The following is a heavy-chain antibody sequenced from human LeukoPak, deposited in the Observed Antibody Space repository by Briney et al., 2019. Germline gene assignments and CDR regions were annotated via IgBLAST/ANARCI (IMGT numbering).Heavy chain of an antibody. D-gene: IGHD6-13*01. Sequence: PGGSLRLSCAASGFSFSTHSMNWVRQAPGKGLEWVSSISSSSSYIYYADSVKGRFAISRDNAQNSLYLQMNSLRAEDTALYYCAREITAAGNYFDYWGQGTLVTVTS. CDR1: GFSFSTHS. CDR2: ISSSSSYI. V-gene: IGHV3-21*01. J-gene: IGHJ4*02. CDR3: AREITAAGNYFDY.